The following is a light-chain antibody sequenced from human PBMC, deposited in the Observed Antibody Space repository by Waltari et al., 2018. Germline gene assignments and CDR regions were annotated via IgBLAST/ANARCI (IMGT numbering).Light chain of an antibody. CDR1: QSIASN. CDR2: EAS. V-gene: IGKV3-15*01. Sequence: EVVMTQSPATLSLFPGERATLPCRASQSIASNLPWYQQKPAQAPRLLIYEASPRATGISARFRGSGSGAEFTLTISSLQSEDSAVYYCQQYNRWPPITFGQGTRLEIK. CDR3: QQYNRWPPIT. J-gene: IGKJ5*01.